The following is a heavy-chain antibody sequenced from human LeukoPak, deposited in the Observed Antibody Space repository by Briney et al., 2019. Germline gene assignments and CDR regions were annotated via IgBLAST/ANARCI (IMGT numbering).Heavy chain of an antibody. D-gene: IGHD2-15*01. J-gene: IGHJ3*02. CDR1: GFTFDDYA. Sequence: GRSLRLSCAASGFTFDDYAMHWVRQAPGKGLEWVSGISWNSGSIGYADSVKGRFTISRDNAKNSLYLQMNSLRAEDTALYYCASYCSGGSCYGYVGAFDIWGQGTMVTVSS. CDR2: ISWNSGSI. V-gene: IGHV3-9*01. CDR3: ASYCSGGSCYGYVGAFDI.